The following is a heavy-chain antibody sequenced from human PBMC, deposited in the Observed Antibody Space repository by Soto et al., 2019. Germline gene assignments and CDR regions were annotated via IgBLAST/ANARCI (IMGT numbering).Heavy chain of an antibody. V-gene: IGHV3-30*03. CDR2: ISYDGSNK. J-gene: IGHJ6*02. Sequence: PGGSLRLSCAASGFTFSSYGMHWVRQAPGKGLEWVAVISYDGSNKYYADSVKGRFTISRDNSKNTLYLQMNSLRAEDTAVYYCARDRYSGYDYNGMDVWGQGTTVTVSS. D-gene: IGHD5-12*01. CDR1: GFTFSSYG. CDR3: ARDRYSGYDYNGMDV.